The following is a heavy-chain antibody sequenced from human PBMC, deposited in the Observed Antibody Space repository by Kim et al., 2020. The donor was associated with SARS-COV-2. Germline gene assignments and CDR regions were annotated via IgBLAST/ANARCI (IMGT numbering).Heavy chain of an antibody. CDR2: IYGDDEK. CDR1: GFSLSASGVG. Sequence: SGPTLVNPTQTLTLTCTFSGFSLSASGVGVAWIRQPPGKALEWLALIYGDDEKRYSPSLKSRLTITKDTPKNQVVLTMANMDPVYAATYYFTHGSPGLYGLDVWGQGTTVTVSS. V-gene: IGHV2-5*02. D-gene: IGHD3-10*01. J-gene: IGHJ6*02. CDR3: THGSPGLYGLDV.